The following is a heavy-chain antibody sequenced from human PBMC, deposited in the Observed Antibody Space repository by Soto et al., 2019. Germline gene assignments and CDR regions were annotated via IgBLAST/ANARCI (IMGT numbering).Heavy chain of an antibody. CDR1: GGSISSSSYY. CDR2: IYYSGST. J-gene: IGHJ4*02. Sequence: PSETLSLTCTVSGGSISSSSYYWGWIRQPPGKGLEWIGSIYYSGSTYYNPSLKSRVTISVDTSKNQFSLKLSSVTAADTAVYYCARRPSYYYDSSGFDPFDYWGQGTLVTVSS. V-gene: IGHV4-39*01. D-gene: IGHD3-22*01. CDR3: ARRPSYYYDSSGFDPFDY.